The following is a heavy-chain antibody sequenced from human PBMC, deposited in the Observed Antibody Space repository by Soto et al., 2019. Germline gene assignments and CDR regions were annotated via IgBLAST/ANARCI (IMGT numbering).Heavy chain of an antibody. J-gene: IGHJ3*02. CDR2: ISWDGGST. CDR3: AKDMQGGYKVRRVTGAFDI. CDR1: GFTFDDYT. V-gene: IGHV3-43*01. D-gene: IGHD3-10*01. Sequence: GGSLRLSCAASGFTFDDYTMHWVRQAPGKGLEWVSLISWDGGSTYYADSVKGRFTISRDNSKNSLYLQMNSLRTEDTALYYCAKDMQGGYKVRRVTGAFDIWGQGTKVTVSS.